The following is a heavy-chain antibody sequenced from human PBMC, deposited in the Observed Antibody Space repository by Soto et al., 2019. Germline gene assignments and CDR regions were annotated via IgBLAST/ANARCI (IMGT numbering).Heavy chain of an antibody. D-gene: IGHD3-10*01. Sequence: SLRLSCAASGCTFTKFGMHWVRQSPRKGLEWVAIIWYDGSHKYYADSVKGRFTISRDNSKNTVSLHMDSLGAEDTAMYYCEAGESLLYRGRRTLVTVSS. CDR1: GCTFTKFG. CDR3: EAGESLLY. CDR2: IWYDGSHK. V-gene: IGHV3-33*01. J-gene: IGHJ4*02.